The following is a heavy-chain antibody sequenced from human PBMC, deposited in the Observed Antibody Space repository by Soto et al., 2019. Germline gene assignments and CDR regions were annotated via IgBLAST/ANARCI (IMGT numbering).Heavy chain of an antibody. CDR2: TYHSGGA. V-gene: IGHV4-30-2*01. CDR1: GDSISSGGYS. Sequence: QLKLQESGSGLVKPSQTLSLTCVVSGDSISSGGYSWNWIRQPPGKALEWIGHTYHSGGALYNPSLDSRVTISVDKSKNHFSLRLTSVTAADTAVYYCARDSRSGYYFDNWGQGTLVTVSS. D-gene: IGHD3-22*01. CDR3: ARDSRSGYYFDN. J-gene: IGHJ4*02.